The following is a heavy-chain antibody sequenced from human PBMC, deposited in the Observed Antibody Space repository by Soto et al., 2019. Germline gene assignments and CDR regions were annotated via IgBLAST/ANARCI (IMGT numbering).Heavy chain of an antibody. V-gene: IGHV4-59*01. Sequence: SETLSLTCTVSGGSISSYYWSWIRQPPGKGLEWIGYIYYSGSTNYNPSLKSRVTISVDTSKNQFSLKLSSVTAADTAVYYCAREGKGYCSGGSCYSFDYWGQGTLVTGLL. CDR2: IYYSGST. CDR1: GGSISSYY. J-gene: IGHJ4*02. CDR3: AREGKGYCSGGSCYSFDY. D-gene: IGHD2-15*01.